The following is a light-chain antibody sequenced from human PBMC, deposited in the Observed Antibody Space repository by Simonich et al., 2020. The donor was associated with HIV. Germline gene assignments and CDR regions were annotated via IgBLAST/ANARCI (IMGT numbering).Light chain of an antibody. CDR2: LGS. CDR3: MQPLQTVT. Sequence: DIVMTQSPLSLPVTPGEPASISCRSSQSLLHSNGYNYLDWYLQKPGQSPQLLIYLGSNRASGGPDRFSGCGSGTDFTLKINRVEAEDVGIYYCMQPLQTVTFGGGTKVEIK. V-gene: IGKV2-28*01. J-gene: IGKJ4*01. CDR1: QSLLHSNGYNY.